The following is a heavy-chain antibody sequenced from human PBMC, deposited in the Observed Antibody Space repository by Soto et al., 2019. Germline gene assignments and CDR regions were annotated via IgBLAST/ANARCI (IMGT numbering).Heavy chain of an antibody. CDR1: GFTFSNAW. V-gene: IGHV3-15*01. CDR2: IKSKTDGGTT. Sequence: GGSLRLSCAASGFTFSNAWMSWVRQAPGKGLEWVGRIKSKTDGGTTDYAAPVKGRFTISRDDSKNTLYLQMNSLKTEDTAVYYCTTEPPPVRYCSGGSCYGPLDYWGQGTLVTVSS. J-gene: IGHJ4*02. CDR3: TTEPPPVRYCSGGSCYGPLDY. D-gene: IGHD2-15*01.